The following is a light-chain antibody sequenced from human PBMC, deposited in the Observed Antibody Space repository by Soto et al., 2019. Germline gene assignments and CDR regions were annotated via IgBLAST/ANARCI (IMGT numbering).Light chain of an antibody. J-gene: IGKJ5*01. CDR1: QSLLYSSDKKTY. CDR2: WAS. V-gene: IGKV4-1*01. CDR3: QQYYTRIT. Sequence: DTVMTQSPDSLAVSLGERATIKCKSTQSLLYSSDKKTYLAWYQQKPGQPPKLLIYWASIRESGVPERFSGSGSGTDFTLTISSLQAEDVAFYFCQQYYTRITFGQGTRLEIK.